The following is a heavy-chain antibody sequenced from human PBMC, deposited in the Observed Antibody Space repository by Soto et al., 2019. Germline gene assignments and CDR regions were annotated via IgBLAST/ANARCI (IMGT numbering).Heavy chain of an antibody. J-gene: IGHJ4*02. V-gene: IGHV4-59*01. CDR1: GGSISSYY. CDR2: IYYSGST. D-gene: IGHD6-6*01. Sequence: SETMSLTCTVSGGSISSYYWSWIRQPPGKGLEWIGYIYYSGSTNYNPSLKSRVTISVDTSKNQFSLKLSSVTAADTAVYYCAGLRIAARFGYFDYWGQGTLVTVSS. CDR3: AGLRIAARFGYFDY.